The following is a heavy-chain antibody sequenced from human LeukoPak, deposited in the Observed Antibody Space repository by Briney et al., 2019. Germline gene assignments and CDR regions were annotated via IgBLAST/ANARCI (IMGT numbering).Heavy chain of an antibody. CDR2: INHSGST. J-gene: IGHJ6*02. V-gene: IGHV4-34*01. CDR1: GGSFSGHY. CDR3: AGELATISMPRRPCGMDV. Sequence: SETLSLTCAVYGGSFSGHYWSWIRQPPGKGLEWIGEINHSGSTNYNPSLKSRVTISVDTSKNQFSLKLSSVTAADTAVYYCAGELATISMPRRPCGMDVWGQGTTVTVSS. D-gene: IGHD5-12*01.